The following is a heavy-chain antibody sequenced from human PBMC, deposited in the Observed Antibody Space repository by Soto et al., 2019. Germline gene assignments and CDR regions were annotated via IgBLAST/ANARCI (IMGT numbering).Heavy chain of an antibody. Sequence: GGSLRLSCAASGFTFSSYAMNWVRQAPGEGLEWVSTITNTGGDKIYADSVKGRFTISRDNSKNTLYLQMNSLRAEDTAVYYCAKVRGYYDRAAFDIWGQGTMVTVSS. CDR1: GFTFSSYA. CDR2: ITNTGGDK. V-gene: IGHV3-23*01. D-gene: IGHD3-22*01. J-gene: IGHJ3*02. CDR3: AKVRGYYDRAAFDI.